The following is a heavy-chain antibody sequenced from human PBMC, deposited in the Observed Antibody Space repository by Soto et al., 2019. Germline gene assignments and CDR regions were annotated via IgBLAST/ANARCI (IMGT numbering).Heavy chain of an antibody. D-gene: IGHD1-26*01. V-gene: IGHV1-46*01. CDR1: GYTFTIYY. Sequence: ASVKVSCKASGYTFTIYYMHCVRQAPGQGLEWMGIINPSGGSTSYAQKFQGRVTMTRDTSTSTVYMELSSLRSEDTAVYYCARAGSSNYFDYWGQGTLVTVSS. CDR2: INPSGGST. J-gene: IGHJ4*02. CDR3: ARAGSSNYFDY.